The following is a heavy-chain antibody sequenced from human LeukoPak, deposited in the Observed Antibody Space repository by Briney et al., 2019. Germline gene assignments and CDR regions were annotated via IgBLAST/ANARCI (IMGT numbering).Heavy chain of an antibody. CDR3: ANAPVTTCRGAFCYPFDY. D-gene: IGHD2-15*01. CDR1: GFTFSSSA. J-gene: IGHJ4*02. V-gene: IGHV3-23*01. Sequence: GGSLRLSCAASGFTFSSSAMSWGRQAPGKGLEWVSAISDTGNTYHADSVKGRFTISRDSSKNPLFLHMNRLRPEDAAVYYCANAPVTTCRGAFCYPFDYWGLGTLVTVSS. CDR2: ISDTGNT.